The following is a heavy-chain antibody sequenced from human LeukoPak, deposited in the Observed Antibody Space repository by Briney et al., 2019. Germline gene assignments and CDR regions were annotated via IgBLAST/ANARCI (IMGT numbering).Heavy chain of an antibody. Sequence: ASVKVSCKASGYTFTSYYMHWVRQAPGQGLEWMGIINPSGGSTSYAQKFQGRVTMTTDTSTNTAYMELRSLRSDDTAVYYCARDTDHYFDYWGQGTLVTVSS. CDR3: ARDTDHYFDY. CDR1: GYTFTSYY. D-gene: IGHD2-8*02. CDR2: INPSGGST. J-gene: IGHJ4*02. V-gene: IGHV1-46*01.